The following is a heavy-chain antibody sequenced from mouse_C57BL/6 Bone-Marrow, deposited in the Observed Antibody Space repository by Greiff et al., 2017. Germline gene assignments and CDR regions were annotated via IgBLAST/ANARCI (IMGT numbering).Heavy chain of an antibody. J-gene: IGHJ2*01. CDR1: GYTFTSYW. Sequence: QVHVKQPGAELVKPGASVKLSCKASGYTFTSYWMHWVKQRPGRGLEWIGRIDPNSGGTKYNEKFKSKATLTVDKPSSTAYMQLSSLTSEDSAVYYCARDPIYYDYDREDYFDYWGQGTTLTVSS. CDR3: ARDPIYYDYDREDYFDY. V-gene: IGHV1-72*01. D-gene: IGHD2-4*01. CDR2: IDPNSGGT.